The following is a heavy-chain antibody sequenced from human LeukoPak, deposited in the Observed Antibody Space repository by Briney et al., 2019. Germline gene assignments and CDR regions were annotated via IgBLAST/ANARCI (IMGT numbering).Heavy chain of an antibody. CDR3: AKGRNYYDSSGSFDY. CDR2: IRYDGSNK. Sequence: PGGSLRLSCAASGFTFSSYGMHWVRQAPGKGLEWVAFIRYDGSNKYYADSVKGRFTISRDNSKNTLYLQMHSLRAEDTAVYYCAKGRNYYDSSGSFDYWGQGTLVTVSS. D-gene: IGHD3-22*01. J-gene: IGHJ4*02. V-gene: IGHV3-30*02. CDR1: GFTFSSYG.